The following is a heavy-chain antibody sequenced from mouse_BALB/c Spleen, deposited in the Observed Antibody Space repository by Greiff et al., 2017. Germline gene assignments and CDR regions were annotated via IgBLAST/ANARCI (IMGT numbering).Heavy chain of an antibody. CDR3: ARAPYEDYAMDY. J-gene: IGHJ4*01. V-gene: IGHV5-17*02. CDR2: ISSGSSTI. D-gene: IGHD2-3*01. Sequence: EVKLVESGGGLVQPGGSRKLSCAASGFTFSSFGMHWVRQAPEKGLEWVAYISSGSSTIYYADTVKGRFTISRDNPKSTLFLQMTSLRSEDTAMYYCARAPYEDYAMDYWGQGTSVTVSS. CDR1: GFTFSSFG.